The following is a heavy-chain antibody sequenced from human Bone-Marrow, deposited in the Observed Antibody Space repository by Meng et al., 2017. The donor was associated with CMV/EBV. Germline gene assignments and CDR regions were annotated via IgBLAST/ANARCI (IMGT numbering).Heavy chain of an antibody. D-gene: IGHD3-3*01. J-gene: IGHJ6*02. CDR1: VESLSAYS. Sequence: SETLSLTCAVYVESLSAYSWSWIRQPPGKGLEYIGEINHSGSTNYNPSLKSRVTISVDTSKNQFSLKLSSVTAADTAVYYCARGRGNYDFWSGYPYYYGMDVWGQGTTVTVSS. CDR2: INHSGST. CDR3: ARGRGNYDFWSGYPYYYGMDV. V-gene: IGHV4-34*01.